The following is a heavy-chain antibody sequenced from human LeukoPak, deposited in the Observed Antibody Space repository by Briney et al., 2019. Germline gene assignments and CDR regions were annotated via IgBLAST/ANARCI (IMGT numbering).Heavy chain of an antibody. J-gene: IGHJ3*02. Sequence: ASVKVSCKASGYTFTSYYMHWVRQAPGQGLEWMGWINPNSGGTNYAQKFQGRVTMTRDTSISTAYMELSRLRSDDTAVYYCARDGSGSYYAFDIWGQGTMVTVSS. CDR1: GYTFTSYY. V-gene: IGHV1-2*02. CDR2: INPNSGGT. D-gene: IGHD3-10*01. CDR3: ARDGSGSYYAFDI.